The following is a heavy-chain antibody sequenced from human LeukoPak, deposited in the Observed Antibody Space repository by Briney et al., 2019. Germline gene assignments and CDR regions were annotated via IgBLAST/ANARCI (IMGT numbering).Heavy chain of an antibody. Sequence: SVKVSCKTSGFSFSNSAMQWVRQARGQRLEWIGWIIVGSGRTHYAQNLQERITITRDMSTNIAYMELRSLRSDDTAVYYCARDLKYDYVWGSYRTPTHFDYWGQGTLVTVSS. CDR3: ARDLKYDYVWGSYRTPTHFDY. CDR1: GFSFSNSA. V-gene: IGHV1-58*02. D-gene: IGHD3-16*02. CDR2: IIVGSGRT. J-gene: IGHJ4*02.